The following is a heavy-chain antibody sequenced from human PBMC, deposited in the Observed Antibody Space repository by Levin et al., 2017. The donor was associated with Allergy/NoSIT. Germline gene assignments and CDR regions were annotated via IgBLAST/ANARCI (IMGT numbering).Heavy chain of an antibody. CDR1: GFTVSSYS. J-gene: IGHJ4*02. V-gene: IGHV3-21*01. D-gene: IGHD7-27*01. Sequence: GGSLRLSCAASGFTVSSYSMIWVRQAPGKGLEWVSSITSSGSYIYYADSVKGRFTISRDNAKNSLYLQMNSLRAEDTAVYYCARKGHWGDYFDYWGQGTLVTFSS. CDR2: ITSSGSYI. CDR3: ARKGHWGDYFDY.